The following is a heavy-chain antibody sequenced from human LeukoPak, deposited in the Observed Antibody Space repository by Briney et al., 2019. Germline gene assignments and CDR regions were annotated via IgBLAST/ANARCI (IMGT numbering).Heavy chain of an antibody. CDR3: AVAWYSSASYYFDY. Sequence: SETLSLTCTVSGYSISSGYYWSWIRQPAGKGLEWIGRIYTSGSTNYNPSLKSRVTISVDTSKNQFSLKLSSVTAADTAVYFCAVAWYSSASYYFDYWGQGTLVTVSS. V-gene: IGHV4-61*02. D-gene: IGHD6-19*01. J-gene: IGHJ4*02. CDR2: IYTSGST. CDR1: GYSISSGYY.